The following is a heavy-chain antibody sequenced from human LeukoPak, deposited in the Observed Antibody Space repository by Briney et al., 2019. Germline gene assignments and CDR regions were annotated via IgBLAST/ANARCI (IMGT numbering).Heavy chain of an antibody. CDR3: AKGDDILTGYLSYFDY. Sequence: GGSLRLSCVASGFTFRTYAMNWVRQAPGKGLEWVSGISGSGDNTYYADSVKGRFTISRDNSKNTLYLQMNSLRAEDTAVYYCAKGDDILTGYLSYFDYWGQGTLVTVSS. CDR2: ISGSGDNT. J-gene: IGHJ4*02. CDR1: GFTFRTYA. D-gene: IGHD3-9*01. V-gene: IGHV3-23*01.